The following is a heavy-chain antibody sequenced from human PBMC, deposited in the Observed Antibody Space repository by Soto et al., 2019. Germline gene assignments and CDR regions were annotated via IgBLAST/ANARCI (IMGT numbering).Heavy chain of an antibody. Sequence: GGSLRLSCAASGFTVSSNYMSWVRQAPGKGLEWVSVIYSGGSTYYSDSVKGRFTISRDNSKNTLYLQMNSLRAEDTAVYYCATQDFWSGVNASYYYYYMDVWGKGTTVTVSS. CDR3: ATQDFWSGVNASYYYYYMDV. CDR2: IYSGGST. D-gene: IGHD3-3*01. V-gene: IGHV3-66*01. CDR1: GFTVSSNY. J-gene: IGHJ6*03.